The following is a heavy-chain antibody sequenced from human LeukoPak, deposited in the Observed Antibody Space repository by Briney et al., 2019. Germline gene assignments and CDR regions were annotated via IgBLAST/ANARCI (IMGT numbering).Heavy chain of an antibody. V-gene: IGHV3-64*01. D-gene: IGHD2-21*01. Sequence: GRSLRLSCAASGFTFNSYGMHWVRQAPGKGLESVSAIGGSGADTYYANSVKGRFTISRDNSKNTLDLQMGSLRVEDMAVYYCARETKGDYDYWGQGTLVTVSS. CDR1: GFTFNSYG. J-gene: IGHJ4*02. CDR3: ARETKGDYDY. CDR2: IGGSGADT.